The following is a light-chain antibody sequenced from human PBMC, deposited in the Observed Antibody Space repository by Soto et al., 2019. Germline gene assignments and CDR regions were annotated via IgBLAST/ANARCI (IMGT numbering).Light chain of an antibody. Sequence: EIVLTQSPATLSLSPGERATLSCRASQSIRNYLAWYQQKPGQAPRLLIYGASNRATGIPARFSGSGSGTDFTLTISSLEPEDFAVYYCQQRSNWPPYTFGQGTRLEIK. CDR1: QSIRNY. J-gene: IGKJ2*01. CDR3: QQRSNWPPYT. CDR2: GAS. V-gene: IGKV3-11*01.